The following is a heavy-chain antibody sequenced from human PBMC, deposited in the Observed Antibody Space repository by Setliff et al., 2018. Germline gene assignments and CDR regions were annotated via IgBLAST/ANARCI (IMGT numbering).Heavy chain of an antibody. CDR3: TRRSANSSAD. D-gene: IGHD6-19*01. CDR2: IRDKYNSYAI. Sequence: HPGGSLRLSCAASGFTFSDAWMNWVRQAPGKGLEWVGRIRDKYNSYAIAYAASVEGRFTISRDDSKNMAYLQMNSLRTEDTAVYYCTRRSANSSADWGQGTLVTVSS. CDR1: GFTFSDAW. J-gene: IGHJ4*02. V-gene: IGHV3-73*01.